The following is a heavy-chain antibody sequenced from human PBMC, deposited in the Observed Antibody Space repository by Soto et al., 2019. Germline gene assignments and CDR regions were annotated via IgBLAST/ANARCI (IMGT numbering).Heavy chain of an antibody. Sequence: DVQVVESGGGLIQPGGSLRLSCAASGFIVNGKKYLTWVRQAPGKGLEWLSAVYSADGTLYADSVKGRFTVSLDSVKKTVYFQMNSLRSEETGVYYCATWSLREHAFDVWGTGTRVTVSA. D-gene: IGHD4-17*01. CDR2: VYSADGT. J-gene: IGHJ3*01. V-gene: IGHV3-53*01. CDR3: ATWSLREHAFDV. CDR1: GFIVNGKKY.